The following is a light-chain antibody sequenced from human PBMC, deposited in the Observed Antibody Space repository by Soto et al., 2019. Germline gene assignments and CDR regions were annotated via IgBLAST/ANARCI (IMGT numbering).Light chain of an antibody. CDR2: GAS. V-gene: IGKV3-20*01. CDR3: QHCGKSARAFT. Sequence: DIVLTQSPDTLSLSPGERATLSCRATQSVSSNYLAWYQQKPGQAPRPLIYGASSRATGIPDRFSGSGSGTDWTVTISRLESQDFAVYECQHCGKSARAFTFGHGTKVDIK. CDR1: QSVSSNY. J-gene: IGKJ3*01.